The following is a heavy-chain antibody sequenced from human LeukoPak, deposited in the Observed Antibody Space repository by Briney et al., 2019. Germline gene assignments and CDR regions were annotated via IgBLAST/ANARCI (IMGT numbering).Heavy chain of an antibody. CDR1: GFTFTSSA. CDR3: AADSYPYCSSTSCTEQQP. CDR2: IVVGSGNT. Sequence: RASVKVSCKASGFTFTSSATQWVRQARGQRLEWIGWIVVGSGNTNYAQKFQERVTITRDMSTSTAYMELSSLRSEDTAVYYCAADSYPYCSSTSCTEQQPWGQGTLVTVSS. D-gene: IGHD2-2*01. V-gene: IGHV1-58*02. J-gene: IGHJ4*02.